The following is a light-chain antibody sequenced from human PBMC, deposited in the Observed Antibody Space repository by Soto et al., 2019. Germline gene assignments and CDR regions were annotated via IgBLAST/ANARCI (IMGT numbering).Light chain of an antibody. CDR1: QGISSW. CDR2: AAS. V-gene: IGKV1-12*01. J-gene: IGKJ4*01. CDR3: EQDDSCPLT. Sequence: DIQMTQAPSSVSASVGARVTITCRASQGISSWLACFQQKPREAPRLLIYAASSLHSGVPSRFSGRGSGTDCLLTVSSLLPQDFATYYCEQDDSCPLTFGGGTKVEIK.